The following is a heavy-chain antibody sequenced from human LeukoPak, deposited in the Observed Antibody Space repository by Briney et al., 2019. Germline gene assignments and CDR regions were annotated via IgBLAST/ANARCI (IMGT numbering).Heavy chain of an antibody. CDR2: ISYDGSNK. D-gene: IGHD6-19*01. J-gene: IGHJ3*02. Sequence: GGSLRLSCAASGFTFSTYAMHWVRQAPGKGVEWVAVISYDGSNKYYADSVKGRFTVSRDNSKNTLYLQMNSLRAEDTAVCYCAKGPYSSGWYGVGEHDAFDIWGQGTMVTVSS. V-gene: IGHV3-30*04. CDR3: AKGPYSSGWYGVGEHDAFDI. CDR1: GFTFSTYA.